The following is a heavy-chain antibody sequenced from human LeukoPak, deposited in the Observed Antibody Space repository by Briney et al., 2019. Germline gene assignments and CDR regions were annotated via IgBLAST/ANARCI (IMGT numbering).Heavy chain of an antibody. CDR2: VIPIFGTA. V-gene: IGHV1-69*01. J-gene: IGHJ4*02. CDR1: GGTFSSYA. CDR3: ARDDFSPYYGSGKMVEDY. Sequence: ASVKVSCKASGGTFSSYAISWVRQAPGQGLEWMGGVIPIFGTANYAQKFQGRVTIIADESTSTAYMELSSLRSEDTAVYYCARDDFSPYYGSGKMVEDYWGQGTLVTVPS. D-gene: IGHD3-10*01.